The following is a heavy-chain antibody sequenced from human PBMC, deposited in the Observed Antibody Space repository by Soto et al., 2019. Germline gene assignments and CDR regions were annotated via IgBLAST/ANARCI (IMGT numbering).Heavy chain of an antibody. CDR2: MNPDSENT. CDR3: TRAQFECGSYFGLEV. CDR1: GYTFTNYD. D-gene: IGHD6-25*01. V-gene: IGHV1-8*01. J-gene: IGHJ6*02. Sequence: QVHLVQSGAEVKQPGASVRVSCKASGYTFTNYDITWVRQATGQGLEWMGWMNPDSENTGSPQKFQGRVTMTVNTSIHTAYMELTSLRSEDTAVYYCTRAQFECGSYFGLEVWGQGTTVTVSS.